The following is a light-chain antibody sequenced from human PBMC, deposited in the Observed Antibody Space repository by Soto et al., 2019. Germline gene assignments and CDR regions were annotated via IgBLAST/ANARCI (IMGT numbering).Light chain of an antibody. CDR1: QSVSSN. V-gene: IGKV3-15*01. CDR3: QQHNNWPPWT. CDR2: GAS. Sequence: EIVMPQSPATLSASPGERATLSCRASQSVSSNLAWYQQKPGQAPRLLMYGASTRATGIPDRFSGSGSGTEFTLTISSLQSEDFAVYYCQQHNNWPPWTFGQGTKVEIK. J-gene: IGKJ1*01.